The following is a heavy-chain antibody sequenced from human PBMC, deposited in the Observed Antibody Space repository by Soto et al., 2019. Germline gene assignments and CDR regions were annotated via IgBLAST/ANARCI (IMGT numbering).Heavy chain of an antibody. CDR1: GYSFSSYW. J-gene: IGHJ4*02. Sequence: GESLKISCKGSGYSFSSYWIGWVRQMPGKGLEWMGIIYPGDSDTRYSPSFQGQVTISADKSISTAYLQWSSLKASDTAMYYCARRVEAKGYCYDFWGQGTLVTVSS. V-gene: IGHV5-51*01. CDR2: IYPGDSDT. D-gene: IGHD2-15*01. CDR3: ARRVEAKGYCYDF.